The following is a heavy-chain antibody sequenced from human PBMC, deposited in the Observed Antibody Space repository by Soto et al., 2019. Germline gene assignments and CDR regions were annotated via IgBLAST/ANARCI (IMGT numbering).Heavy chain of an antibody. Sequence: QVQLQQWGAGLLKPSETLSLTCAVYGGSVNSGNYYWSWIRQPPGKGLEWIGEMGHSGGTHFNTSLKSRVTISVDTSKSQFSLKMGSVTGADTALYYCARVERGTATTVVDAFDIWGPGTLVTVSS. J-gene: IGHJ3*02. CDR1: GGSVNSGNYY. D-gene: IGHD1-1*01. CDR2: MGHSGGT. CDR3: ARVERGTATTVVDAFDI. V-gene: IGHV4-34*01.